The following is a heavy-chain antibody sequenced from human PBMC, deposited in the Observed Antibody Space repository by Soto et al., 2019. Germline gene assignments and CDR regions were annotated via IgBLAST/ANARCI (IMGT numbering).Heavy chain of an antibody. CDR1: GGTFSSYA. CDR2: IIPIFGTA. D-gene: IGHD3-3*01. J-gene: IGHJ4*02. Sequence: QVQLVQSGAEVKKPGSSVKVSCKASGGTFSSYAISWVRQAPGQGLEWMGGIIPIFGTANYAQKFQGRVTITADTSTSTAYMELSRLRSEDTAVYYCARARPLRFLEWSKPGIYFDYWGQGTLVTVSS. CDR3: ARARPLRFLEWSKPGIYFDY. V-gene: IGHV1-69*06.